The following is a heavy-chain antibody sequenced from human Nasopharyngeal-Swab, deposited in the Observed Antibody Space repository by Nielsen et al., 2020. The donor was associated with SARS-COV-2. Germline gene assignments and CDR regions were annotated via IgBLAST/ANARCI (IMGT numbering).Heavy chain of an antibody. CDR1: GYTFTDYY. CDR2: INPNSGGT. D-gene: IGHD3-22*01. Sequence: ASVKVSCKASGYTFTDYYIQWVRQAPGQGLEWMGRINPNSGGTNYAQKFQGRVTMTRDTSITTAYMELSRLGSGDTAVYYCARDNFYNSSGYYSPDYWGQGTLVTVSS. V-gene: IGHV1-2*06. J-gene: IGHJ4*02. CDR3: ARDNFYNSSGYYSPDY.